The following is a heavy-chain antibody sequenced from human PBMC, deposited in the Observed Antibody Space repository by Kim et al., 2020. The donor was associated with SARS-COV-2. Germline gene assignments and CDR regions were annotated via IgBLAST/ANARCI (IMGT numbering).Heavy chain of an antibody. J-gene: IGHJ6*02. CDR1: GGSFSGHY. V-gene: IGHV4-34*01. CDR2: INHSGST. Sequence: SETLSLTCAVYGGSFSGHYWSWIRQPPGKGLEWIGEINHSGSTNYNPSLKSRVTISVDTSKNQFSLKLSSVTAADTAVYYCARATPVTTFYYYYGRDVWGQGTTVTVSS. CDR3: ARATPVTTFYYYYGRDV. D-gene: IGHD4-17*01.